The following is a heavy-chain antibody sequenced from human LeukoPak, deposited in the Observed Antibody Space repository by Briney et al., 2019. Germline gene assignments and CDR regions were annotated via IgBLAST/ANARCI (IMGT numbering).Heavy chain of an antibody. J-gene: IGHJ4*02. D-gene: IGHD5-12*01. CDR3: ARELYSGYDY. V-gene: IGHV4-59*01. CDR2: IYYSGST. Sequence: SETLSLTCTVSGGSISSYYWSWIRQPPGKGLEWIGYIYYSGSTNYNPSLKSRVTISVDTSKNQFSLNVRSVTAADTAVYYCARELYSGYDYWGQGTLVTVSS. CDR1: GGSISSYY.